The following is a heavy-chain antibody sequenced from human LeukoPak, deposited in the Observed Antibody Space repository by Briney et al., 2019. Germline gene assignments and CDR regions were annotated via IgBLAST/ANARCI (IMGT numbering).Heavy chain of an antibody. CDR2: INTNTGNP. D-gene: IGHD3-10*01. J-gene: IGHJ4*02. Sequence: ASVKVSCKASGYTFTSYGISWVRQAPGQGLEWMGWINTNTGNPTYAQGFTGRFVFSLDTSVSTAYLQISSLKAEDTAVYYCARALPFYGSGSYPDYWGQGTLVTVSS. V-gene: IGHV7-4-1*02. CDR3: ARALPFYGSGSYPDY. CDR1: GYTFTSYG.